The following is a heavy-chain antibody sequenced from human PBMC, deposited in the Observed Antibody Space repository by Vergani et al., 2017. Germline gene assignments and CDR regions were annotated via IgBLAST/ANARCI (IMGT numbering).Heavy chain of an antibody. CDR1: GGSISSGSYY. J-gene: IGHJ6*02. Sequence: QVQLQESGPGLVKPSQTLSLTCTVSGGSISSGSYYWSWIRQPAGKGLEWIGRIYTSGSTNYNPSLKSRVTISVDTSKNQFSLKLSSVTAADTAVYYCARLPDGDYPDPDYYYYYGMDVWGQGTTVTVSS. CDR2: IYTSGST. CDR3: ARLPDGDYPDPDYYYYYGMDV. V-gene: IGHV4-61*02. D-gene: IGHD4-17*01.